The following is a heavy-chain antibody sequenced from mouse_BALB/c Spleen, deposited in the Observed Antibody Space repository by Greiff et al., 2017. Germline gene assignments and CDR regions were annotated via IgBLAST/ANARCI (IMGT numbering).Heavy chain of an antibody. V-gene: IGHV1-82*01. CDR3: ARPAYYGNFAY. CDR1: GYAFSSSW. CDR2: IYPGAGDT. D-gene: IGHD2-10*01. Sequence: VQLQQSGPELVKPGASVKISCKASGYAFSSSWMNWVKQRPGQGLEWIGRIYPGAGDTNYNGKFKGKATLTAAKSSSTAYMQLSSLTSVDSAVYFCARPAYYGNFAYWGQGTLVTVSA. J-gene: IGHJ3*01.